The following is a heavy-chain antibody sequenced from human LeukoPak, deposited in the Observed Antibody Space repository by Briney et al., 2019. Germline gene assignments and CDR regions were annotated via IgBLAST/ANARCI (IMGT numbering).Heavy chain of an antibody. J-gene: IGHJ2*01. CDR3: ARDRGYDFWSGSFDL. Sequence: PGGSLRLSCAASGFNFNAYDMHWVRQVPGKSLEWVAAIGTHGDTYYGDSMKGRFTISRDNAEKSLYLQMNCLRAGDTAVYYCARDRGYDFWSGSFDLWGRGALVTVSS. V-gene: IGHV3-13*01. CDR2: IGTHGDT. CDR1: GFNFNAYD. D-gene: IGHD3-3*01.